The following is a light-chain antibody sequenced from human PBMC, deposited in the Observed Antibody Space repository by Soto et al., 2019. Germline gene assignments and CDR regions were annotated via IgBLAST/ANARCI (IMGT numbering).Light chain of an antibody. CDR2: HAS. Sequence: IRMTQSPSTLSASVGASITIRSSQSISSWLAWYQQKPGKAPKLLIYHASSLESGVPSRFSGSGSGTEFTLTISSLQPDDFATYYCEQYNSYSPFGQGTKVDIK. CDR3: EQYNSYSP. J-gene: IGKJ1*01. CDR1: QSISSW. V-gene: IGKV1-5*01.